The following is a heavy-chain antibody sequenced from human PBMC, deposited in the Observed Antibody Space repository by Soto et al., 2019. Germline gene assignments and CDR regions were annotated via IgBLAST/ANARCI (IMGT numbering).Heavy chain of an antibody. CDR1: GGSFSGYY. D-gene: IGHD1-7*01. V-gene: IGHV4-34*01. CDR3: ARGGFITGTTYGRNWFDP. CDR2: INHSGST. Sequence: SETLSLTCAVYGGSFSGYYWSWIRQPPGKGLEWIGEINHSGSTNYNPSLKSRVTISVDTSKNQFSLKLSSVTAADTAVYYCARGGFITGTTYGRNWFDPWGQGTLVTVSS. J-gene: IGHJ5*02.